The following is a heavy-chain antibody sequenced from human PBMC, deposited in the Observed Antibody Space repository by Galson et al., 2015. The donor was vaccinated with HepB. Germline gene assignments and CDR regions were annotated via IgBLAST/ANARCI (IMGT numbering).Heavy chain of an antibody. D-gene: IGHD5-18*01. Sequence: SVKVSCKASGYTFTSYAMHWVRQAPGQRLEWMGWINAGNGNTKYSQKFQGRVTITRDTSASTAYMELSSLRSEDTAVYYCAREGKYSYGPYYYYGMDVWGQGTTVTVSS. V-gene: IGHV1-3*01. CDR3: AREGKYSYGPYYYYGMDV. CDR2: INAGNGNT. CDR1: GYTFTSYA. J-gene: IGHJ6*02.